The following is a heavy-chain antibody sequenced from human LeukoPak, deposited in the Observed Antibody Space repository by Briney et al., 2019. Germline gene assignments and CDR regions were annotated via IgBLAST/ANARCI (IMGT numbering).Heavy chain of an antibody. J-gene: IGHJ4*02. CDR1: GGSLSYYY. V-gene: IGHV4-34*01. CDR3: ARGGFYCGDDCYVDY. Sequence: SETLSLTCAVYGGSLSYYYWSWIRQSPEKGLEWIGEINRSGSTNYNPSLKSRVSISVDTSKNQFSLKLSPVTAADTAVYYCARGGFYCGDDCYVDYWGQGTLVTVSS. CDR2: INRSGST. D-gene: IGHD2-21*02.